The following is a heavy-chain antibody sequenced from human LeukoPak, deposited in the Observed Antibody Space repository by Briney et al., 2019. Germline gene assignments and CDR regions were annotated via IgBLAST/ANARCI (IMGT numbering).Heavy chain of an antibody. CDR3: ARPRVDFWSGYSYYFDY. J-gene: IGHJ4*02. CDR2: IKQDGSEK. CDR1: GFTFSSYW. D-gene: IGHD3-3*01. Sequence: GGSLRLSCAASGFTFSSYWMSWVRQAPGKGLEWVANIKQDGSEKHYVDSVKGRFTISRDNAKNSLYLQMNSLRAEDTAVYYCARPRVDFWSGYSYYFDYWGQGTLVTVSS. V-gene: IGHV3-7*01.